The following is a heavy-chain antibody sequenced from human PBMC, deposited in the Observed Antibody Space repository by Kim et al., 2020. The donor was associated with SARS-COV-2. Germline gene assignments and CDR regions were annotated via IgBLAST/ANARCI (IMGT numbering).Heavy chain of an antibody. CDR3: AREVVVSPDACDI. V-gene: IGHV3-48*03. D-gene: IGHD3-22*01. CDR2: ISGSGSSK. Sequence: GGSLRLSCAASGFTFRSYAMNWVRQAPGKGLEWVSYISGSGSSKYYADSVKGRFTISRDNAKDSLYLQMNGLRAEDTAVYYCAREVVVSPDACDIWGPGTMVTVSS. J-gene: IGHJ3*02. CDR1: GFTFRSYA.